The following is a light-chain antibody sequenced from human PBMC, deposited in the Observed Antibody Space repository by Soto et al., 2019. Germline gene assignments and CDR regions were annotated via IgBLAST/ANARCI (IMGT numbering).Light chain of an antibody. Sequence: QSVLTQPPSVSGAPGQRVTISCTGSSSNIGAGYDVHWYQQLPGIAPKLLIYGNSNRPSGVPDRFSGSKSGTSASLAITGLQAEDEADYCCQSYDSSLRGGVFGGGTKRTVL. CDR2: GNS. CDR3: QSYDSSLRGGV. V-gene: IGLV1-40*01. J-gene: IGLJ3*02. CDR1: SSNIGAGYD.